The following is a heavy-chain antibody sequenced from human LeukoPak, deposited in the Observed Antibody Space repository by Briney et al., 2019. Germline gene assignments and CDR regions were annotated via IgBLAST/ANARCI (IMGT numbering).Heavy chain of an antibody. CDR1: GGTFNNYG. CDR2: IIPMFGTA. CDR3: ARGFYYDSSGHYYAGDH. D-gene: IGHD3-22*01. V-gene: IGHV1-69*05. Sequence: SVKVSCKASGGTFNNYGINWVRQAPGQGLEWMGRIIPMFGTANYAQKFQGRATITTDESTSTAYMELSSLRSEDTPVYYCARGFYYDSSGHYYAGDHWGQGTLVTVSS. J-gene: IGHJ4*02.